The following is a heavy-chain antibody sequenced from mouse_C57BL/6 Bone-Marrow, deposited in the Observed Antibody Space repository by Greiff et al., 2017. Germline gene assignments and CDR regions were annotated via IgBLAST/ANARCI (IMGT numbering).Heavy chain of an antibody. Sequence: QVQLQQSGAELARPGASVTMSCKASGYTITSYTMHWVKQRPGQGLEWFGYINPSSGYTKYNQKFKDKATLTADKSSSTAYMQLSSLTSEDSAIYYCARGGGFAYWGQGTLVTVSA. V-gene: IGHV1-4*01. CDR3: ARGGGFAY. J-gene: IGHJ3*01. CDR2: INPSSGYT. CDR1: GYTITSYT.